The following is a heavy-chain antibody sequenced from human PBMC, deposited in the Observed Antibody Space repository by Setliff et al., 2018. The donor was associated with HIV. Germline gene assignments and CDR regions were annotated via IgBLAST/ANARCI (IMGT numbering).Heavy chain of an antibody. CDR1: GGSISSYY. Sequence: LSLTCTVSGGSISSYYWSWIRQPPGKGLEWIGSIYYSGSVYYNPSLQSRVTISVDTPSNQFSLKLSSVTAADTAVYYCAKGQDGLRYNWFDPWGHGTLVTVSS. J-gene: IGHJ5*02. V-gene: IGHV4-59*05. CDR3: AKGQDGLRYNWFDP. CDR2: IYYSGSV.